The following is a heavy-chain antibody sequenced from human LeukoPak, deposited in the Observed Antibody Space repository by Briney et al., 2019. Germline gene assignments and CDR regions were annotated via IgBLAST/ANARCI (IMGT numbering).Heavy chain of an antibody. CDR3: AGEPLLPYIPYWYFDL. V-gene: IGHV3-23*01. CDR1: GFTFSSYA. CDR2: ISGSGGST. J-gene: IGHJ2*01. Sequence: AGGSLRLSCAASGFTFSSYAMSWVRQAPGKGLEWVSAISGSGGSTYYADSVKGRFTISRDNSKNTLYLQMNSLRAEDTAVYYCAGEPLLPYIPYWYFDLWGRGTLVTVSS. D-gene: IGHD2-2*02.